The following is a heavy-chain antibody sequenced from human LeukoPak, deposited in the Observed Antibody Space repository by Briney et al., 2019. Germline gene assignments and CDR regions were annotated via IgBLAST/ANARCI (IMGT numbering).Heavy chain of an antibody. D-gene: IGHD2-8*01. CDR3: AGSTYDDWFDP. Sequence: SETLSLTCTVSGGSISSSSYYCGWIRQHPGKGLEWIGSIYHSGSTYYNPSLKSRVTLSVETSKNQFSLKLSSVTAADTAVYYCAGSTYDDWFDPWGQGTLVTVSS. CDR2: IYHSGST. J-gene: IGHJ5*02. V-gene: IGHV4-39*01. CDR1: GGSISSSSYY.